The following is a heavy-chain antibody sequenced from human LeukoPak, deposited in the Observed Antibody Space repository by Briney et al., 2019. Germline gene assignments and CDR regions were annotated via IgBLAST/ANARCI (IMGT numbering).Heavy chain of an antibody. Sequence: SETLSLTCTVSGGSISSSSYYWGWIRQPPGKGLEWIGSIYYSGSTYYNPSLKSRVTISVDTSKNQFSLKLSSVTAADTAVYYCARSPMVRGALLFDYWGQGTLVTVSS. J-gene: IGHJ4*02. V-gene: IGHV4-39*07. D-gene: IGHD3-10*01. CDR1: GGSISSSSYY. CDR2: IYYSGST. CDR3: ARSPMVRGALLFDY.